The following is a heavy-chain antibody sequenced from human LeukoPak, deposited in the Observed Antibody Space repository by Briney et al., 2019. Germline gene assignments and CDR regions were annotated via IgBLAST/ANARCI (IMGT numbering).Heavy chain of an antibody. V-gene: IGHV3-23*01. CDR1: GFTFSSYA. Sequence: PGGSLRLSCAASGFTFSSYAMSWVRQAPGKGLEWVSAISGNGGSTYYADSVKGRFTISGDNSKNTLYLQMNSLRAEDTAVYYCAKDNYYDSSGYSYFDYWGQGTLVTVSS. J-gene: IGHJ4*02. CDR3: AKDNYYDSSGYSYFDY. D-gene: IGHD3-22*01. CDR2: ISGNGGST.